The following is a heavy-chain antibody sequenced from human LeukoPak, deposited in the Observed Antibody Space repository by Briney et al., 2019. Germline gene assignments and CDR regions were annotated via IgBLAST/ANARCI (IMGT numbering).Heavy chain of an antibody. D-gene: IGHD2-15*01. J-gene: IGHJ5*02. CDR2: ISSSSSYI. V-gene: IGHV3-21*01. CDR3: AKDGSGGGWKWFDP. Sequence: GGSLRLSCAASGFTFSSYSMNWVGQAPGKGLEWVSSISSSSSYIYYADSVKGRFTISRDSSKNTLYLQMNSLRAEDTAVYYCAKDGSGGGWKWFDPWGQGTLVTVSS. CDR1: GFTFSSYS.